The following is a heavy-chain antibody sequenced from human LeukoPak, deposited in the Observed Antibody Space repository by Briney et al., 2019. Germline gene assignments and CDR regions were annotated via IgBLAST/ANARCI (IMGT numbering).Heavy chain of an antibody. CDR2: IYTSGST. J-gene: IGHJ4*02. Sequence: PSETLSLTCTDSGYSISSGYYWNWIRQPAGKGLEWIGRIYTSGSTNYNPSLKSRVTISVDTSKNQFSLKLSSVTAADTAVYYCARDSGAVEATGVGFDYWGQGTLVTVSS. D-gene: IGHD1-26*01. CDR3: ARDSGAVEATGVGFDY. CDR1: GYSISSGYY. V-gene: IGHV4-61*02.